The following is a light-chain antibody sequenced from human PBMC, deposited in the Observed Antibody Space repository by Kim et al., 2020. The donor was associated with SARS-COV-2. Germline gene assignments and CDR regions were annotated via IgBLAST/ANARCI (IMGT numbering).Light chain of an antibody. J-gene: IGKJ2*01. CDR2: GAS. CDR1: QSVSSN. Sequence: EIVMTQSPATLSVSPGERATLSYRASQSVSSNLAWYQQKPGQAPRLLIYGASTRATGIPARFSGSGSGTEFTLTISSLQSEDFAVYYCQQYNNRRTFGQGTKLEI. CDR3: QQYNNRRT. V-gene: IGKV3-15*01.